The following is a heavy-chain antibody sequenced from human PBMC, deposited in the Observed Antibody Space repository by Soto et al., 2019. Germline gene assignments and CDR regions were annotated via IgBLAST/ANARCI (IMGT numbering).Heavy chain of an antibody. Sequence: ASVKLSCKASGYTFTRYGISWVRQAPGQGLEWMGWISAYNGNTNYAQKLQGRVTMTTDTSTSTAYMELRSLRSDDTAVYYCARAPLYSSGWYGYFQHWGQGTLVTVSS. CDR3: ARAPLYSSGWYGYFQH. D-gene: IGHD6-19*01. CDR1: GYTFTRYG. J-gene: IGHJ1*01. V-gene: IGHV1-18*01. CDR2: ISAYNGNT.